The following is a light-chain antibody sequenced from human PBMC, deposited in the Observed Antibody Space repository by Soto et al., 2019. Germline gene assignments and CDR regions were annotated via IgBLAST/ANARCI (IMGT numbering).Light chain of an antibody. J-gene: IGKJ3*01. Sequence: DIQMTQSPSSLSASVGDRVTITCRASQGISKYVAWFQQKPGKAPKSLIYAASFLQGGVPSKFSASSGSGTDFTLTISSLPPEDFATYYCQQYDSFPFTFGPGTKVEIK. CDR2: AAS. CDR1: QGISKY. V-gene: IGKV1-16*02. CDR3: QQYDSFPFT.